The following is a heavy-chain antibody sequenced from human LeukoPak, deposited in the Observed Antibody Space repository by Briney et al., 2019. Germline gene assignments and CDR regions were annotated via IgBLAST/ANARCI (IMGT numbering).Heavy chain of an antibody. Sequence: GGSLRHSCAASGFTFSSYEMNWVRQAPGKGLEWVSYISSSGSTIYYADSVKGRFTISRDNAKNSLYLQMNSLRAEDTAVYYCARDVRLRWDPYYYYGMDVWGQGTTVTVSS. CDR2: ISSSGSTI. CDR1: GFTFSSYE. V-gene: IGHV3-48*03. J-gene: IGHJ6*02. CDR3: ARDVRLRWDPYYYYGMDV. D-gene: IGHD4-23*01.